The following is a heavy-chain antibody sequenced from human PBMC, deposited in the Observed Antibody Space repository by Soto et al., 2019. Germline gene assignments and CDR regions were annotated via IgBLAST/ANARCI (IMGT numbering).Heavy chain of an antibody. CDR1: GFTFSDYH. CDR2: ISSSSSYT. V-gene: IGHV3-11*06. Sequence: GGSLRLSCAASGFTFSDYHMSWIRQAPGKGLEWVSYISSSSSYTNYADSVKGRFTISRDNAKNSLYLQMNSLRAEDTAVYYCARNDFWTYGMDVWGQGTTVTVSS. D-gene: IGHD3-3*01. CDR3: ARNDFWTYGMDV. J-gene: IGHJ6*02.